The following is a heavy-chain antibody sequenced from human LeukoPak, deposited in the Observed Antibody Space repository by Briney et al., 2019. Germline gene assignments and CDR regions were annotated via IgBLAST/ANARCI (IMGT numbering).Heavy chain of an antibody. CDR2: ISAYNGNT. V-gene: IGHV1-18*01. Sequence: GASVKVSCKASGYTFTSYGISWVRQAPGQGLEWMGWISAYNGNTNYAQKLQGRVTMSTDTSTSTAYMELRSLRSDDTAVYYCARGGPGGTVTMANWFDPWGQGTLVTVSS. CDR3: ARGGPGGTVTMANWFDP. CDR1: GYTFTSYG. J-gene: IGHJ5*02. D-gene: IGHD4-17*01.